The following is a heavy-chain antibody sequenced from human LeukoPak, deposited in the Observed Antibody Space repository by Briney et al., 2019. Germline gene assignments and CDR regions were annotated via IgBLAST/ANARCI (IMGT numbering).Heavy chain of an antibody. Sequence: GASVKVSCKASGYTFTGYYMHWVRQAPGQGLEWMGWINPNSGGTNYAQRFQGRVTMTRDTSISTAYMELSRLRSDDTAVYYCATNPFGSGSYYKIWGQGTLVTVSS. V-gene: IGHV1-2*02. D-gene: IGHD3-10*01. CDR1: GYTFTGYY. J-gene: IGHJ4*02. CDR2: INPNSGGT. CDR3: ATNPFGSGSYYKI.